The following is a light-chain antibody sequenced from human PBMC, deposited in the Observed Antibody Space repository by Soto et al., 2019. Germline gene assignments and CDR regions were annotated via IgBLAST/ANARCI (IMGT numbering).Light chain of an antibody. J-gene: IGLJ3*02. CDR2: END. V-gene: IGLV1-51*02. CDR1: SSNLGNNF. CDR3: GSWDSGLIAGV. Sequence: QSVLTKPPSVSAAPGQMFTISCSGSSSNLGNNFVSWYQQLPGTAPKLLIYENDKRPSCIPDRFSAYKSGTSATLGITGLQTGDEDDYYCGSWDSGLIAGVFGGGTKLTVL.